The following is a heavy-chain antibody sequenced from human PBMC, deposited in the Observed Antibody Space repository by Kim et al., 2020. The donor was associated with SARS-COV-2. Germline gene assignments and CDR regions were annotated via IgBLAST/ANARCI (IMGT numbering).Heavy chain of an antibody. CDR3: AREPPPGGRYYYYYGMDV. Sequence: QGRVTMTRDTSTSTVYMELSSLRSEDTAVYYCAREPPPGGRYYYYYGMDVWGQGTTVTVSS. D-gene: IGHD3-16*01. V-gene: IGHV1-46*01. J-gene: IGHJ6*02.